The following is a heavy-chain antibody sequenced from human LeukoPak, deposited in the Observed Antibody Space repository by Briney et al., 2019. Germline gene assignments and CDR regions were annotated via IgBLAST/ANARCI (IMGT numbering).Heavy chain of an antibody. CDR2: ISSSGSTI. CDR3: AELGITMIGGV. D-gene: IGHD3-10*02. CDR1: GFTFSNYD. V-gene: IGHV3-48*03. J-gene: IGHJ6*04. Sequence: GGSLRLSCAASGFTFSNYDMNWVRQSPEKGLEWVSYISSSGSTIYYADSVKGRFTISRDNAKNSLYLQMNSLRAEDTAVYYCAELGITMIGGVWGKGTTVTISS.